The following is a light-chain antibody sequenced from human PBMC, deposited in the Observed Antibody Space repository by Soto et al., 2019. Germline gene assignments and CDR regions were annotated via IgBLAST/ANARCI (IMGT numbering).Light chain of an antibody. V-gene: IGKV1-5*03. J-gene: IGKJ1*01. Sequence: DIPMTQSPSTLSASVGDRVTITCRASQSITGWLAWYQQKPGKVPKLLIYQASNLESGVPSRFSGSGSGTEFTLTVSSLQPDDSATYYCQQYSNQWTFGPGTKVEIK. CDR3: QQYSNQWT. CDR2: QAS. CDR1: QSITGW.